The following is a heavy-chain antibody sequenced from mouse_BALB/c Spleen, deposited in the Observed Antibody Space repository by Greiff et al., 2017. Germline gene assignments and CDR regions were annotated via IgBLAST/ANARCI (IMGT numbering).Heavy chain of an antibody. D-gene: IGHD3-1*01. CDR1: GYTFTDYE. CDR2: IDPETGGT. J-gene: IGHJ4*01. CDR3: TRLGHMDD. V-gene: IGHV1-15*01. Sequence: VQLQQSGAELVRPGASVTLSCKASGYTFTDYEMHWVKQTPVHGLEWIGAIDPETGGTAYNQKFKGKATLTADKSSSTAYMELRSLTSEDSAVYYCTRLGHMDDWGQGTSVTVSA.